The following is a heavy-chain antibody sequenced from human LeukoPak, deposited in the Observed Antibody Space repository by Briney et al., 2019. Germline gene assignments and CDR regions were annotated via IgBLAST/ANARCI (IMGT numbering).Heavy chain of an antibody. CDR3: AKFGVLFDY. J-gene: IGHJ4*02. V-gene: IGHV3-30*02. CDR1: GFTFSSYG. D-gene: IGHD3-16*01. Sequence: GGSLRLSCAGSGFTFSSYGMHWVRQAPGKGLEWVAVIWDDGTNNYYADSVKGRFTVSRDNSMNTLYLQVNSLTAEDTAVYYCAKFGVLFDYWGQGTLVTVSS. CDR2: IWDDGTNN.